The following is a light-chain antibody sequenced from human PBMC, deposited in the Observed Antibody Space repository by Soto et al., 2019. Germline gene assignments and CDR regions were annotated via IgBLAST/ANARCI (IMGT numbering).Light chain of an antibody. CDR3: QKYNSAPFT. J-gene: IGKJ3*01. Sequence: DIQMTQSPSDMSASVGDRVTITCRASQDINNYLAWYQQKPGQLPRLLIQAASTLQSGVPSRFSGTKSGTEFTLTISSLRPEDVATYYCQKYNSAPFTFGPGTKVDIK. CDR1: QDINNY. V-gene: IGKV1-27*01. CDR2: AAS.